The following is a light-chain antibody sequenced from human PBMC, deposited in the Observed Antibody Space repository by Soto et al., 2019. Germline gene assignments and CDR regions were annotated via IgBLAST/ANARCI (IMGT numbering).Light chain of an antibody. CDR1: QTVSSSY. J-gene: IGKJ2*01. CDR3: HHYGSSPPFT. CDR2: GAS. Sequence: EVVLTQSPGTLSLSPGERVTLSCGASQTVSSSYLAWYQQKPGQAPRLLIYGASNRATGIPDRFGGSGSGTDFTLTINRLEPEDLAVYYCHHYGSSPPFTFGQGTKLEI. V-gene: IGKV3-20*01.